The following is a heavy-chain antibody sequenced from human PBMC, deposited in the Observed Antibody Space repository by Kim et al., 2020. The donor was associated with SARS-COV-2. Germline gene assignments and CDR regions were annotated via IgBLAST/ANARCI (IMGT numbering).Heavy chain of an antibody. CDR1: GGSISSSSYY. D-gene: IGHD2-2*01. V-gene: IGHV4-39*01. CDR2: SYYSGST. CDR3: ARHGLVVVPAAIGPGAMGAFDI. Sequence: SETLSLTCTVSGGSISSSSYYWGWIRQPPGKGLEWIGSSYYSGSTYYNPSLKSRVTISVDTSKNQFSLKLSSVTAADTAVYYCARHGLVVVPAAIGPGAMGAFDIWGQGTMVTVSS. J-gene: IGHJ3*02.